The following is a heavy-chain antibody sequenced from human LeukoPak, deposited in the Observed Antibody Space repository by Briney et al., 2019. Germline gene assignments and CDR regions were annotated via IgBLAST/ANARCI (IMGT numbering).Heavy chain of an antibody. J-gene: IGHJ4*02. CDR3: ASIAVAGSADY. CDR2: IYYSGST. D-gene: IGHD6-19*01. Sequence: GSLRLSCAASGFTFSSYAMSWVRQPPGKGLEWIGSIYYSGSTYYNPSLKSRVTISVDTSKNQFSLKLSSVTAADTAVYYCASIAVAGSADYWGQGTLVTVSS. CDR1: GFTFSSYA. V-gene: IGHV4-39*01.